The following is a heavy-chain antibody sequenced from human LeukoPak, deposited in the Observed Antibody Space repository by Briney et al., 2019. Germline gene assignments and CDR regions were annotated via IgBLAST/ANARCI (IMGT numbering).Heavy chain of an antibody. J-gene: IGHJ3*02. CDR1: GFTVSSNY. CDR3: ARVQDGYSKYAFDI. CDR2: IKQDGSEK. V-gene: IGHV3-7*03. D-gene: IGHD5-24*01. Sequence: GGSLRLSCAASGFTVSSNYMSWVRQAPGKGLEWVANIKQDGSEKYYVDSVKGRFTISRDNAKNSLYLQMNSLRAEDTAVYYCARVQDGYSKYAFDIWGQGTMVTVSS.